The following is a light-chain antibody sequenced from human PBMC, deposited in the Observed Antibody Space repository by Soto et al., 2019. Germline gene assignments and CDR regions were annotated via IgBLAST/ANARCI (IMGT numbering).Light chain of an antibody. CDR2: GAS. J-gene: IGKJ4*01. CDR3: QQYTSLPLT. CDR1: QGISRE. Sequence: DIQMTQSPSSLSASAGDRVTITCQASQGISRELNWYQQKPGRATKLLIYGASNLQTGVPSRFSGSGSGTEFTFTISALQPEDIATYYCQQYTSLPLTFGGGTKVEI. V-gene: IGKV1-33*01.